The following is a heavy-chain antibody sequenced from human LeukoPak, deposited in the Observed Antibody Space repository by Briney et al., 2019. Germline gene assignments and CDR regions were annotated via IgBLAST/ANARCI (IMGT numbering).Heavy chain of an antibody. CDR1: GGTFTGYY. D-gene: IGHD6-6*01. CDR3: AGGGQQFVVLFNWNFDL. CDR2: INPNSGGT. J-gene: IGHJ2*01. Sequence: ASVKVSCKASGGTFTGYYMHWVRQAPGQGLEWMGWINPNSGGTNYAQKFQGRVTMTRDTSISTAYMELSRLRSDDTAVYYCAGGGQQFVVLFNWNFDLWGRGNLVTVTS. V-gene: IGHV1-2*02.